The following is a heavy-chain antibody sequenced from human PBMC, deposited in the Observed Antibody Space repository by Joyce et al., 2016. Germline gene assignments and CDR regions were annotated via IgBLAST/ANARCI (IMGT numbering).Heavy chain of an antibody. D-gene: IGHD3-10*01. V-gene: IGHV1-69*06. CDR1: GGTFSSDG. CDR3: ARALEAALGVLQGVGKGSYYYYYMDV. J-gene: IGHJ6*03. CDR2: IIPIFETT. Sequence: QVQLVQSGAEVKKPGSSLKVSCKASGGTFSSDGISWGRQAPGQGLELMGGIIPIFETTNFAQMFQGRVTISADKSTSTAYMELSSLRSEDTAVYYCARALEAALGVLQGVGKGSYYYYYMDVWGKGTTVTVSS.